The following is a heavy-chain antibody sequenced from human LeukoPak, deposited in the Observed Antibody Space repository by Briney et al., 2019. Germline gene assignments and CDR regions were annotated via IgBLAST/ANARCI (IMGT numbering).Heavy chain of an antibody. V-gene: IGHV5-51*01. Sequence: GESLKISCKGSGYSFSNYWIGWVRQMPGKGLEWMGIIYPGDSDTRYSPSFQGQVTISADKSIDTAYVQWSGLKASDAAMYYCASLRSDGYSYGSADYWGQGTLVTVSS. CDR1: GYSFSNYW. J-gene: IGHJ4*02. CDR3: ASLRSDGYSYGSADY. D-gene: IGHD5-18*01. CDR2: IYPGDSDT.